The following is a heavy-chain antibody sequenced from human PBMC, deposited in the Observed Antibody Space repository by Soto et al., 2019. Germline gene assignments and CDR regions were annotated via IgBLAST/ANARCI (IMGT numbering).Heavy chain of an antibody. J-gene: IGHJ4*02. V-gene: IGHV3-30*18. D-gene: IGHD6-19*01. CDR2: ISYDGSNK. Sequence: QVQLVESGGGVVQPGRSLRLSCAASGFTFSSYGMHWVRQAPGKGLEWVAVISYDGSNKYYADSVKGRFTISRDNSKNTLYLQMNSLRADDTAVYYCAKDGETYSSGWYFFDYWGQGTLVTVSS. CDR3: AKDGETYSSGWYFFDY. CDR1: GFTFSSYG.